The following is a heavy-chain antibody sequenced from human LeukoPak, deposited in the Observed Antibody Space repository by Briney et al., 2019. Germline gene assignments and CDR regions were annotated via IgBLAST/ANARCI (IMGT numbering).Heavy chain of an antibody. CDR3: AKAGISVAGTSYYYYMDV. V-gene: IGHV3-7*03. CDR1: GFTFSSYW. J-gene: IGHJ6*03. D-gene: IGHD6-19*01. Sequence: GGSLRLSCAASGFTFSSYWMSWVRQAPGKGLEWVANIKQDGSEKYYVDSVKGRFTISRDNSKNTLYLQMNSLRVEDTAVYNCAKAGISVAGTSYYYYMDVWGKGTTVTISS. CDR2: IKQDGSEK.